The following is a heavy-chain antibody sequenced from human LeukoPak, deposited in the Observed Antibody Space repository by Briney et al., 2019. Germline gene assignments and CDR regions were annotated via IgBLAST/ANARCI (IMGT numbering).Heavy chain of an antibody. CDR2: INPNSGGT. CDR3: ARDDEETI. CDR1: GGTFSSYA. Sequence: ASVKVSCKASGGTFSSYAISWVRQAPGQGLEWMGWINPNSGGTKYAQKFQGRVTMTRDTSISTAYMELSRLTSDDTAVYYCARDDEETIRGQGTLVTVSS. J-gene: IGHJ4*02. V-gene: IGHV1-2*02. D-gene: IGHD5-24*01.